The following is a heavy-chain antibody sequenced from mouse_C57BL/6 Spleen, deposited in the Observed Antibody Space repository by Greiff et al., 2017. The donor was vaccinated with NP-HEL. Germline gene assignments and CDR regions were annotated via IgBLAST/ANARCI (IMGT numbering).Heavy chain of an antibody. V-gene: IGHV1-52*01. CDR2: IDPSDSET. CDR1: GYTFTSYW. CDR3: ARDGYYDGWYFDV. D-gene: IGHD2-3*01. J-gene: IGHJ1*03. Sequence: VQLQQPGAELVRPGSSVKLSCKASGYTFTSYWMHWVKQRPIQGLEWIGNIDPSDSETHYNQKFKDKATLTVDKSSSTAYMQLSSLTSEDSAVYYCARDGYYDGWYFDVWGTGTTVTVSS.